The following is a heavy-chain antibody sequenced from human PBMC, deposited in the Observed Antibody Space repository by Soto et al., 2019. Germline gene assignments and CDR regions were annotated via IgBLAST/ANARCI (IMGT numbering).Heavy chain of an antibody. J-gene: IGHJ3*02. V-gene: IGHV4-59*01. Sequence: PSETLSLTCAVSGDSISSYYCMWIRQPPGKGLESIGYLYYGRSANYNPSLKSRVTLSVDTSTNQCSLTLSSMTAADTAVYYCAGGDYDSSGWHAFDIWGQGTMVTVSS. CDR2: LYYGRSA. D-gene: IGHD3-22*01. CDR3: AGGDYDSSGWHAFDI. CDR1: GDSISSYY.